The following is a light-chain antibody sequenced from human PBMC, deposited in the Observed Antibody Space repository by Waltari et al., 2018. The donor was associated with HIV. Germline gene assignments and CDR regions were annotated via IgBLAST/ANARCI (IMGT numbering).Light chain of an antibody. CDR3: MSYMPNGTLL. CDR1: TADLLDHHS. V-gene: IGLV2-14*01. Sequence: QSALTQPASVSGSPGQTITFSCPTFTADLLDHHSISWFRHPPTPLPPPLLLDADNRPSGVPFRYSGTKTDTTASLTISGLLFEDEGDYYCMSYMPNGTLLFGGGTKVTVL. J-gene: IGLJ2*01. CDR2: DAD.